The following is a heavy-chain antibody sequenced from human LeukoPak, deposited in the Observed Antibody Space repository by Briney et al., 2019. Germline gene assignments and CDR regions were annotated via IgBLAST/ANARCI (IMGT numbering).Heavy chain of an antibody. CDR1: GFNFYSFT. CDR2: ISSGGATI. V-gene: IGHV3-48*01. D-gene: IGHD1-14*01. Sequence: GGSLRLSCVASGFNFYSFTMNWVRQAPGKGLEWVAYISSGGATIYYRDSVKGRFTISRDNDKNSLYLQMNSLSAEDTAVYYCARGVEPLAANTLAYWGQGTLVTVSS. J-gene: IGHJ4*02. CDR3: ARGVEPLAANTLAY.